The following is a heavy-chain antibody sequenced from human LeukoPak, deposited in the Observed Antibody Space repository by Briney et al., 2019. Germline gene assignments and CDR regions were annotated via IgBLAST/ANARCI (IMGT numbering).Heavy chain of an antibody. D-gene: IGHD3-10*01. Sequence: GGSLRLSCVASGFTFSSYEMSWVRQAPGKGLEWVSEISGSGTIIFYTDSVKGRFTVSRDNAKNSLYLQMNSLRVEDTAVYYCASSPRGVYWGQGTLVTVSS. CDR3: ASSPRGVY. V-gene: IGHV3-48*03. CDR2: ISGSGTII. J-gene: IGHJ4*02. CDR1: GFTFSSYE.